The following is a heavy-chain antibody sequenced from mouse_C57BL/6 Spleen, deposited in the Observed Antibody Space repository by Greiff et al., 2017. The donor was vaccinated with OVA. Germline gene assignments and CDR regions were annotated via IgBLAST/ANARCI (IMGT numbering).Heavy chain of an antibody. CDR1: GYTFTSYW. CDR2: IDPSDSYT. D-gene: IGHD1-1*01. J-gene: IGHJ1*03. CDR3: ARRDGSIYWYFDV. Sequence: QVQLQQPGAELVMPGASVKLSCKASGYTFTSYWMHWVKQRPGQGLEWIGEIDPSDSYTNYNPKFKGKSTLTVEKSSSTAYMQLSSLTSEDSAVYYCARRDGSIYWYFDVWGTGTTVTVSS. V-gene: IGHV1-69*01.